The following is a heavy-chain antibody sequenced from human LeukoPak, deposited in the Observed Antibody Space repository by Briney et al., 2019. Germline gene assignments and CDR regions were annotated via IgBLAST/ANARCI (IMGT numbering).Heavy chain of an antibody. Sequence: GGSLRLSCAASGFTFSSYAMSWVRLAPGKGLEWVSAISGSGGSTYYADSVKGRFTISRDNSKNTLYLQMNSLRAEDTAVYYCAKDGYSSSSRLFDYWGQGTLVTVSS. CDR2: ISGSGGST. CDR1: GFTFSSYA. D-gene: IGHD6-6*01. CDR3: AKDGYSSSSRLFDY. J-gene: IGHJ4*02. V-gene: IGHV3-23*01.